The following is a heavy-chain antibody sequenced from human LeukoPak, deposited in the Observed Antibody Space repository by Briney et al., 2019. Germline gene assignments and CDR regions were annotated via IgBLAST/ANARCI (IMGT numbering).Heavy chain of an antibody. CDR1: GFTFSSYG. CDR2: IKSKTDGETI. J-gene: IGHJ4*02. CDR3: TTSSRGCDHLLDY. V-gene: IGHV3-15*01. D-gene: IGHD5-12*01. Sequence: GRCLRLSCAASGFTFSSYGMHWVRQAPGKGLEWVGRIKSKTDGETINYAAPVKGRFTVSRDDSKNTLYLQMNDVKSEDTAVYYCTTSSRGCDHLLDYWGQGTLVTVSS.